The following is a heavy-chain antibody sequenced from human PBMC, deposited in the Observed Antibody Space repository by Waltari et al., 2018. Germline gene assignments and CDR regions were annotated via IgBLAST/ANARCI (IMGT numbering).Heavy chain of an antibody. CDR1: GGSISSYY. Sequence: QVQLQESGPGLVKPSETLSLTCTVSGGSISSYYWSWIRQPAGKGLEWIGRIYTSGSTNYNPSLKSRVTMSVDTSKNQSSLELSSVTAADTAVYYCARLVYSSSWYYFDYWGQGTLVTVSS. CDR2: IYTSGST. V-gene: IGHV4-4*07. J-gene: IGHJ4*02. CDR3: ARLVYSSSWYYFDY. D-gene: IGHD6-13*01.